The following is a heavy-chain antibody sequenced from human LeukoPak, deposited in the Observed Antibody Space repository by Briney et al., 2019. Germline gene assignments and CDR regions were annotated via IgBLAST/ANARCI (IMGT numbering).Heavy chain of an antibody. CDR2: IYPGDSET. V-gene: IGHV5-51*01. J-gene: IGHJ4*02. CDR3: ARRLYGGRSLVYFDH. Sequence: GESLKISCQASGYSFTTHWIGWVRPMPGKGLEWLGIIYPGDSETKYSPSFQGQVTMSVDRSNNTTYLQWISLKASDTAMYYCARRLYGGRSLVYFDHWGRGTQVTVSS. CDR1: GYSFTTHW. D-gene: IGHD4-23*01.